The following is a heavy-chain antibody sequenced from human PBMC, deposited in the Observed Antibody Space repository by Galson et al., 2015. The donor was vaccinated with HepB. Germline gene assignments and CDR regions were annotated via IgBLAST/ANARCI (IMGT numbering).Heavy chain of an antibody. D-gene: IGHD2-2*01. J-gene: IGHJ6*02. CDR3: ASTLVVPAGIAYYYYGMDV. V-gene: IGHV4-59*08. CDR1: GGSINNHY. Sequence: ETLSLTCTVSGGSINNHYWSWIRQPPGKGLEWIGYIYYSGSTNYNPSLKSRVTISVDTSKNQFSLRLSSVTAADTAVYYCASTLVVPAGIAYYYYGMDVWGQGTTVTVSS. CDR2: IYYSGST.